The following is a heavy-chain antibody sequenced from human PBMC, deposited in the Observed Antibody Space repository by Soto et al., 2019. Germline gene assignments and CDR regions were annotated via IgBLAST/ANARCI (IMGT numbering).Heavy chain of an antibody. D-gene: IGHD3-22*01. CDR2: IKSKTDGETT. CDR1: GFTFSNAW. J-gene: IGHJ4*02. CDR3: STAEYYDSRGYYSDY. V-gene: IGHV3-15*07. Sequence: GGSLRLSCAASGFTFSNAWMNWVGQAPGKGLEWVGRIKSKTDGETTDYAAPVKGRFTISRDDSKNTLFLQMNSLKTEDTAVYYCSTAEYYDSRGYYSDYWGQGALVTVSS.